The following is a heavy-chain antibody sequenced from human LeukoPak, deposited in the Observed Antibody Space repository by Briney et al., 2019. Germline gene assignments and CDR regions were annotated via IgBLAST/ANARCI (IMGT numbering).Heavy chain of an antibody. J-gene: IGHJ3*02. CDR2: IYHSGST. CDR3: ARVTSFVVVVAALDAVAFDI. Sequence: SGTLSLTCAVSGGSISSSNWWSWVRQPPGKGLEWIGEIYHSGSTNYNPSLKSRVTISVDKSKNQFSLKLSSVTAADTAVYYCARVTSFVVVVAALDAVAFDIWGQGTMVTVSS. V-gene: IGHV4-4*02. D-gene: IGHD2-15*01. CDR1: GGSISSSNW.